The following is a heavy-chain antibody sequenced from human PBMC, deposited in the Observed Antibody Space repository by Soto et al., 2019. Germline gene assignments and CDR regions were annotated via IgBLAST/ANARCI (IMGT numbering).Heavy chain of an antibody. V-gene: IGHV4-31*03. CDR1: GGSISSGGYY. J-gene: IGHJ4*02. CDR2: IYYSGST. D-gene: IGHD2-2*01. Sequence: SETLSLTCTVSGGSISSGGYYWSWIRQHPGKGLEWIGYIYYSGSTYYNPSLKSRVTISVDTSKNQFSLKLSSVTAADTAVYYCARGGPNIVVVPPYFDVWGQGTLVTVSS. CDR3: ARGGPNIVVVPPYFDV.